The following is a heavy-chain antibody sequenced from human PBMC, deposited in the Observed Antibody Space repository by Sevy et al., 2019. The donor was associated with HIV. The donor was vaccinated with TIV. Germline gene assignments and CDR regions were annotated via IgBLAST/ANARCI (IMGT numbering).Heavy chain of an antibody. CDR2: IYYSGST. Sequence: SETLSLTCTVSGGSISSSSYYWGWIRQPPGKGLEWIGSIYYSGSTYYNPSLKSRVTISVDTSKNQFSLKLRSVTAADTAVYYCARRRVEDYYGSGTPPLVNGPFDIWGQGTMVTVSS. CDR3: ARRRVEDYYGSGTPPLVNGPFDI. J-gene: IGHJ3*02. CDR1: GGSISSSSYY. V-gene: IGHV4-39*01. D-gene: IGHD3-10*01.